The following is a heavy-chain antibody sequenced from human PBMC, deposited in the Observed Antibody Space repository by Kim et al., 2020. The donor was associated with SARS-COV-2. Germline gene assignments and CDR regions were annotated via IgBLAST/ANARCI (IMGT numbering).Heavy chain of an antibody. V-gene: IGHV4-59*01. CDR1: GGSISSYY. J-gene: IGHJ6*02. CDR2: IYYSGST. CDR3: ARVPADWSTGYGMDV. D-gene: IGHD3-9*01. Sequence: SETLSLTCTVSGGSISSYYWSWIRQPPGKGLEWIGYIYYSGSTNYNPSLKSRVTISVDTSKNQFSLKLSSVTAADTAVYYCARVPADWSTGYGMDVWGQGTTVTVSS.